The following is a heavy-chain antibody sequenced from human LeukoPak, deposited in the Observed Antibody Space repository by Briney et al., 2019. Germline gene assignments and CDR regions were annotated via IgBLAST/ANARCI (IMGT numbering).Heavy chain of an antibody. J-gene: IGHJ2*01. CDR3: TTNIGPDSSGYYSNWYFDL. V-gene: IGHV3-15*01. CDR2: IKSKTDGGTT. D-gene: IGHD3-22*01. CDR1: GFTFSNAW. Sequence: PGGSLRLSCAASGFTFSNAWMSWVRQAPGKGLEWVGRIKSKTDGGTTDYAAPVKGRFTISRDDSKNTLYLQMNSLKTEDTAVYYCTTNIGPDSSGYYSNWYFDLWGRGTPVTVSS.